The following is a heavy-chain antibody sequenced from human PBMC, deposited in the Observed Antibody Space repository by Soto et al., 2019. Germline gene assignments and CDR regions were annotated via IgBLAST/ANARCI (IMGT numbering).Heavy chain of an antibody. Sequence: EVQLVESGGGLVQPGGSLRLSCAASGFTFSTYWMHWVRQAPGKGLVWVSRIKNDGSGTYYVYSVEARFTISRDNAKNTLSLQMNSLRAEDTAVYYCVRGDGDYDDEKGYLGRHWGQGTLVTGSS. CDR2: IKNDGSGT. CDR1: GFTFSTYW. D-gene: IGHD3-3*01. V-gene: IGHV3-74*01. CDR3: VRGDGDYDDEKGYLGRH. J-gene: IGHJ4*02.